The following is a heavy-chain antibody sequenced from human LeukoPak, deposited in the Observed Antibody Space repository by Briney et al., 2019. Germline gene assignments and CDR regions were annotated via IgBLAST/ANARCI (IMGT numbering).Heavy chain of an antibody. CDR3: AKAGGNGYFTPFDY. V-gene: IGHV3-23*01. CDR1: GFTFSSYA. Sequence: GGSLRLSCAASGFTFSSYAMSWVRQAPGKGLEWVSSISGSGGSTYYADSVKGRFTISRDNSKNTLYLQMNSLRAEDTAVYYCAKAGGNGYFTPFDYWGQGTLVTVSS. D-gene: IGHD6-13*01. J-gene: IGHJ4*02. CDR2: ISGSGGST.